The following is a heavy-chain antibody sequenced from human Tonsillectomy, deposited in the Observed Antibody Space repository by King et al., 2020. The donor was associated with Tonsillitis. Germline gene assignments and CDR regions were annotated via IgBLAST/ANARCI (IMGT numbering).Heavy chain of an antibody. Sequence: VQLVESGGGLVKPGGSLRLSCAASGFTFSYYSMNWVRQAPGKGLEWVSSISSSSSYIYYADSVKGRFTISRDTAKKSLYLQMNSLRAEDTAVYYCATGRVGAFDIWGQGTMVTVSS. J-gene: IGHJ3*02. V-gene: IGHV3-21*01. D-gene: IGHD1-26*01. CDR3: ATGRVGAFDI. CDR1: GFTFSYYS. CDR2: ISSSSSYI.